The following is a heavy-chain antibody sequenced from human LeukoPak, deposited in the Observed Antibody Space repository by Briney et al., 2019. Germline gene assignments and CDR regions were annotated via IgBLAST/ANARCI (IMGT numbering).Heavy chain of an antibody. CDR1: GFTFSNSA. CDR3: ARGYCSGGSCLLDY. V-gene: IGHV3-23*01. CDR2: LSGSGITT. D-gene: IGHD2-15*01. J-gene: IGHJ4*02. Sequence: PGGSLRLSCAASGFTFSNSAMSWVRQAPGKGLEWVSTLSGSGITTYYADSVKGRFTISRDNSKNTLYLQMNSLRAEDTAVYYCARGYCSGGSCLLDYWGQGTLVTVSS.